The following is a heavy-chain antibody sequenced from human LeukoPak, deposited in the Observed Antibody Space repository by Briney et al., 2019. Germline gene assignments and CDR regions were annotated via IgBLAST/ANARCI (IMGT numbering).Heavy chain of an antibody. V-gene: IGHV4-59*01. CDR3: ARGNYDSSGYYLRRVSSFDY. CDR2: IYYSGST. CDR1: GGSISSYY. D-gene: IGHD3-22*01. Sequence: KPSETLSLTCTVSGGSISSYYWSWIRQPPGKVLEWIGYIYYSGSTNYNPSLKSRVTISVDTSKNQFSLKLSSVTAADTAVYYCARGNYDSSGYYLRRVSSFDYWGQGTLDTVSS. J-gene: IGHJ4*02.